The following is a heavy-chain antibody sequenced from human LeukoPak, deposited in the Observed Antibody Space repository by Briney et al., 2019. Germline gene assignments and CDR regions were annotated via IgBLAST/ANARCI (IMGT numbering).Heavy chain of an antibody. CDR1: GFTFSSYS. V-gene: IGHV3-21*01. CDR3: ARGKEPVAGSLSHFDY. Sequence: GSLRLSCAASGFTFSSYSMNWVRQAPGKGLEWVSSISSRSSYIDYADSLKGRFTISRDNAKNSLYLQMNSLRAEDTAVYYCARGKEPVAGSLSHFDYWGQGTLVTVSS. D-gene: IGHD6-19*01. J-gene: IGHJ4*02. CDR2: ISSRSSYI.